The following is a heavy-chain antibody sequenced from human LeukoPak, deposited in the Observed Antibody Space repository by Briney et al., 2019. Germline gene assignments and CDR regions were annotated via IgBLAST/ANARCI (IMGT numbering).Heavy chain of an antibody. D-gene: IGHD3-22*01. V-gene: IGHV4-4*07. Sequence: SETLSLTCTVSGASISSYYWSWIRQPAGKGLEWIGRIYTSGSTNYNPSVKSRVTISVHKSKNQFSLKLSSVTAADTAVYYCARDYFDSSGYYGRGGYYYMDVWGKGTKVTVSS. CDR1: GASISSYY. CDR3: ARDYFDSSGYYGRGGYYYMDV. J-gene: IGHJ6*03. CDR2: IYTSGST.